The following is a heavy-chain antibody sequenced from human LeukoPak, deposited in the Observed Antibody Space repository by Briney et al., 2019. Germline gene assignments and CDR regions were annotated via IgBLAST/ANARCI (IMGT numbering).Heavy chain of an antibody. CDR3: AKLNDNYYYYGMDV. Sequence: GGSLRLSCAASGFTFSSYAMSWVRQAPGKGLEWVSAIRDSGSSTHCADSVKGRFTIARDNSKNTLHLQMNSLRAEDTAVYYCAKLNDNYYYYGMDVWGQGTTVTVSS. D-gene: IGHD1-1*01. CDR1: GFTFSSYA. J-gene: IGHJ6*02. V-gene: IGHV3-23*01. CDR2: IRDSGSST.